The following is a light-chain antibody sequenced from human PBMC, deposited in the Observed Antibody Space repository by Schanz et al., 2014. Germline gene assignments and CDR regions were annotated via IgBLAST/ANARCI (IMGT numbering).Light chain of an antibody. Sequence: QSVLTQPPSVSGAPGQRVTISCTGSSSNIGARYDVHWYQQLPGTAPRLLIYGNTNRPSGVPDRFSGSKSGTSASLAITGLQAEDEADYYCCSYAGSYTPHVVFGGGTKLTVL. CDR3: CSYAGSYTPHVV. V-gene: IGLV1-40*01. CDR2: GNT. J-gene: IGLJ2*01. CDR1: SSNIGARYD.